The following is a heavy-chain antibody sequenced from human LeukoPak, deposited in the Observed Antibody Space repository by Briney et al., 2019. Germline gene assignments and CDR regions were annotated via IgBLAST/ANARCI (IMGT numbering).Heavy chain of an antibody. D-gene: IGHD4-17*01. J-gene: IGHJ3*02. CDR3: AREGSTVTIITGNLDAFDI. V-gene: IGHV4-4*07. Sequence: PSETLSLTCTVSGGSISSYYWSWIRQPAGKGLEWIGRIYTSGSTNYNPSLKSRVTISVDTSKNRFSLKLSSVTAADTAVYYCAREGSTVTIITGNLDAFDIWGQGTMVTVSS. CDR1: GGSISSYY. CDR2: IYTSGST.